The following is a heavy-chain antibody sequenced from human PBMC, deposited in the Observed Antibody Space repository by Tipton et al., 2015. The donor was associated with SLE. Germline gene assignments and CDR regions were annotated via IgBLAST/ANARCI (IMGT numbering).Heavy chain of an antibody. J-gene: IGHJ4*02. CDR2: VHYSGST. CDR1: GGSIGSFY. V-gene: IGHV4-59*13. CDR3: ARGRYCSGGSCQYYFDY. D-gene: IGHD2-15*01. Sequence: TLSLTCTVSGGSIGSFYWTWIRQSPEKGLEWIAYVHYSGSTSYNPSLKSRVTVSIDTSKNQFSVKLTSVTAADTAVYYCARGRYCSGGSCQYYFDYWGQGTLVTVSS.